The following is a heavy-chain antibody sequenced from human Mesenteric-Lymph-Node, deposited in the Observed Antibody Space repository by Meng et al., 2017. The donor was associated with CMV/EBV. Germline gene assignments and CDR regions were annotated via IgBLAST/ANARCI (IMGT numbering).Heavy chain of an antibody. D-gene: IGHD3-9*01. Sequence: FTSYGISWVRQAPGQGLEWMGWISAYHGNTNYAQKLQGRVTMTTDTSTSTAYMELRSLRSDDTAVYYCARDPGYDILTGYYIGTYFDYWGQGTLVTVSS. V-gene: IGHV1-18*01. CDR3: ARDPGYDILTGYYIGTYFDY. J-gene: IGHJ4*02. CDR1: FTSYG. CDR2: ISAYHGNT.